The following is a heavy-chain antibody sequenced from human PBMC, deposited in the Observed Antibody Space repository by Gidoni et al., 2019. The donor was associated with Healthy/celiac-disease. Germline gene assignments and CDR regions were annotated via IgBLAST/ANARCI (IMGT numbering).Heavy chain of an antibody. J-gene: IGHJ6*02. CDR1: GGSFSGYY. CDR3: ARGDYYGSGRYPLYYYYYGMDV. CDR2: INHSGST. D-gene: IGHD3-10*01. V-gene: IGHV4-34*01. Sequence: QVQLQQWGAGLLKPSETLSLTCAVYGGSFSGYYWSWIRQPPGKGLEWIGEINHSGSTNYNPSLKSRVTISVDTSKNQFSLKLSSVTAADTAVYYCARGDYYGSGRYPLYYYYYGMDVWGQGTTATVSS.